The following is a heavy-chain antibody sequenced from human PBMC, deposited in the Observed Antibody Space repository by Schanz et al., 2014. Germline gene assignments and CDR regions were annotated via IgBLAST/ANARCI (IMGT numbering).Heavy chain of an antibody. V-gene: IGHV4-4*02. CDR3: ARDERDLPRSLFVF. D-gene: IGHD2-2*01. CDR1: GVSITTSNW. J-gene: IGHJ4*02. Sequence: QVQLQESGPGLVKPSATLTLTCDVSGVSITTSNWWSWVRQSPGTGLEWIGEINNSGSTNYNPSLKRRVTISLDKSKSQFSLTLNAVTAADTAVYYCARDERDLPRSLFVFWGQGTLVTVSS. CDR2: INNSGST.